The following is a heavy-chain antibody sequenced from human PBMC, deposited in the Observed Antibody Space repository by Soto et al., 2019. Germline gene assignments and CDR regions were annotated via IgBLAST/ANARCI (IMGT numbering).Heavy chain of an antibody. CDR3: VPDVVVIADKGY. V-gene: IGHV3-21*02. Sequence: EVQLVESGGGLVKPGGSLRLSCAGSGFTFSSRSMNWVRQTPGKGLEWVSSISSTSHHTHYGDSVRGRFTFSKDNAKNSEYLQIDSLGAEDTAVYYCVPDVVVIADKGYWGQGTLVIVSS. J-gene: IGHJ4*02. D-gene: IGHD2-15*01. CDR1: GFTFSSRS. CDR2: ISSTSHHT.